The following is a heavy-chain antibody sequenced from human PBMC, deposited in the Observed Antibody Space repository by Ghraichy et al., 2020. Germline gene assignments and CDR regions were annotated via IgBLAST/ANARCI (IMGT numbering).Heavy chain of an antibody. CDR1: GFTFSNYG. D-gene: IGHD3-3*01. V-gene: IGHV3-23*01. Sequence: GGSLRLSCAASGFTFSNYGMSWVRQAPGKGLEWVSGIRGSGGSTYYADSVKGRFTISRDNSKNTLYLQMNSLRAEDMAIYYCAKAVGYYCYYGMDVWGQGTTVTVSS. CDR3: AKAVGYYCYYGMDV. CDR2: IRGSGGST. J-gene: IGHJ6*02.